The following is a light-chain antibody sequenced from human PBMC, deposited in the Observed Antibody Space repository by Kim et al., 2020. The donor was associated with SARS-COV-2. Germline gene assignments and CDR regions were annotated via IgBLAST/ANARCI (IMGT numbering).Light chain of an antibody. CDR3: QSYDNSLNSYV. V-gene: IGLV1-40*01. Sequence: RVTFACTGSSSNIGANFDVHWYQHLPGTAPNLLIYGNTNRPSGVPDRFSGSKSGTSASLAIIGLQAEDEADYYCQSYDNSLNSYVFGTGTKVTVL. CDR2: GNT. J-gene: IGLJ1*01. CDR1: SSNIGANFD.